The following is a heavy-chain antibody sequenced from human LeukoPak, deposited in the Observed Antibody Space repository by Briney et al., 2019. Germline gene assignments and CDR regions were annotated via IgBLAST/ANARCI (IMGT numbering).Heavy chain of an antibody. D-gene: IGHD3-16*01. CDR1: GFAFSNYG. J-gene: IGHJ6*03. CDR2: LGYDGIKE. CDR3: AKGAGEGYMDV. V-gene: IGHV3-33*06. Sequence: QPGRSMRLSCAADGFAFSNYGMHWVRQAPGKGLEWVAVLGYDGIKEYYADSVKGRFTISRDNSKNTLYLQMNSLRTDDTAMYYCAKGAGEGYMDVWGKGTTVTVSS.